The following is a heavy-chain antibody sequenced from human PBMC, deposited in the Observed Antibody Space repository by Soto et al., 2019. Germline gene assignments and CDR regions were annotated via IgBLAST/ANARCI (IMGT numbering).Heavy chain of an antibody. CDR1: GFSFSSCA. D-gene: IGHD6-6*01. CDR3: AKRVAYSSSSAYFDY. J-gene: IGHJ4*02. CDR2: INPSGGST. V-gene: IGHV3-23*01. Sequence: PGGSLRLSCAASGFSFSSCAMSWVRQAPGKGLEWVSGINPSGGSTGYIDSVKGRFIISRDNSKNTLYLQMNSLSAEDTAVYYCAKRVAYSSSSAYFDYWAQGTLVTVSS.